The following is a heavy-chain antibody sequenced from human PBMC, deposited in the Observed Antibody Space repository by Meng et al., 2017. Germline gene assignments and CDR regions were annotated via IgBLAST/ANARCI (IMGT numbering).Heavy chain of an antibody. D-gene: IGHD3-9*01. Sequence: ASVKVSCKASGYTFTSYYIHWVRQAPAQGLEWMGIINPSGGSTSYAQKFQGRVTMTRDTSTSTVYMELSSLRSEDTAVYYCARAYYDILTGSPYYYYYGMDVWGQGTTVTVSS. CDR3: ARAYYDILTGSPYYYYYGMDV. CDR2: INPSGGST. CDR1: GYTFTSYY. J-gene: IGHJ6*02. V-gene: IGHV1-46*01.